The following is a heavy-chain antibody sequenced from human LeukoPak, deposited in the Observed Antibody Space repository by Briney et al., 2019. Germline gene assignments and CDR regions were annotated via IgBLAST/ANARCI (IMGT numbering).Heavy chain of an antibody. J-gene: IGHJ5*02. CDR1: GFTFSSYA. CDR2: ISGSGGST. Sequence: GGSLRLSCAASGFTFSSYAMHWVRQAPGKGLEWVSAISGSGGSTYYADSVKGRFTISRDNSKNTLYLQMNSLRAEDTAVYYCAKDRPGAVAGTSWFDPWGQGTLVTVSS. CDR3: AKDRPGAVAGTSWFDP. V-gene: IGHV3-23*01. D-gene: IGHD6-19*01.